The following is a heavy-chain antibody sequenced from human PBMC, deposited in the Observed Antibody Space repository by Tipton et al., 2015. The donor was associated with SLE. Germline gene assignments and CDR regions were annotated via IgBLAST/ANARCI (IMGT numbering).Heavy chain of an antibody. J-gene: IGHJ4*02. CDR2: ISYDGSNK. Sequence: QLVQSGGGVVQPGRSLRLSCAASGFTFSSYAMHWVRQAPGKGLEWVAVISYDGSNKYYADSVKGRFTISRDNSKNTLYLQMNSLRAEDTAVYYCARDLGAIVGAFDYWGQGTLVTVSS. D-gene: IGHD1-26*01. CDR1: GFTFSSYA. CDR3: ARDLGAIVGAFDY. V-gene: IGHV3-30-3*01.